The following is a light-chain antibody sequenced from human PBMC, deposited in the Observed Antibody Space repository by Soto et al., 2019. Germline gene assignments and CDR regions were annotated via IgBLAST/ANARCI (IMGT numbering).Light chain of an antibody. CDR2: GAS. CDR3: QQYNNWLPVYT. J-gene: IGKJ2*01. CDR1: QSVSSN. Sequence: IVMTQSPATLSVSPGERATLSCRASQSVSSNLAWYQQKPSQAPRLLIYGASTRATGIPARFSGSGSGTEFTLTISSLQSEDFAVYYCQQYNNWLPVYTFGQGTKLEIK. V-gene: IGKV3-15*01.